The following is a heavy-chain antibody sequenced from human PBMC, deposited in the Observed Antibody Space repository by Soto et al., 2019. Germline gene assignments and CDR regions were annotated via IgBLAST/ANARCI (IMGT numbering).Heavy chain of an antibody. CDR1: GLTFSNYA. CDR3: MTDHGGW. V-gene: IGHV3-23*01. J-gene: IGHJ4*02. Sequence: GSLRLSCAASGLTFSNYAMSWVRQAPGKGLEWVSSIGGRGETTYYADSVEGRFTISRDISKNALYLQMNSLRVEDTAMYHCMTDHGGWWGPGTLVTVS. D-gene: IGHD6-19*01. CDR2: IGGRGETT.